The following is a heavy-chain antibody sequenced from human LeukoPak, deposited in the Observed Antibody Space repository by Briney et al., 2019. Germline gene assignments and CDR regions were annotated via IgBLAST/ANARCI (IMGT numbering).Heavy chain of an antibody. CDR1: GGSISSSSSY. CDR2: IYYSGST. Sequence: SETLSLTCTVSGGSISSSSSYWGWIRQPPGKGLEWIGNIYYSGSTYYNPSLKSRVTISVDTSDNQFSLKLSSVTAADTAVYYCARVSVVYGMDVWGRGTTVTVSS. CDR3: ARVSVVYGMDV. J-gene: IGHJ6*02. V-gene: IGHV4-39*07.